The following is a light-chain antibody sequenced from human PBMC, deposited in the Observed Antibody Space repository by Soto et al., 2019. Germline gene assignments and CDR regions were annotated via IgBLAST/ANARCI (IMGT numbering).Light chain of an antibody. V-gene: IGLV2-14*01. CDR1: SSDVGGYNY. CDR2: DVS. J-gene: IGLJ1*01. Sequence: QSALTQPASVSGSPGQSITISCTGTSSDVGGYNYVSWYQQHPGKAPKLMIYDVSNRPSGVSNRFSGSKSGNTASLTISGLQAEDEADYYCSSYTSSSTLNNVFGTGIKVTVL. CDR3: SSYTSSSTLNNV.